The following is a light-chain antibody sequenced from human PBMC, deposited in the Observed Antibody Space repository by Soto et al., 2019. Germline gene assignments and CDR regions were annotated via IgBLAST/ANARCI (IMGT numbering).Light chain of an antibody. CDR2: GAS. CDR1: HSVNSH. V-gene: IGKV3-15*01. J-gene: IGKJ5*01. CDR3: QQYNNWPPIT. Sequence: MMMTQSPATLSVSPGERVTLSCRTSHSVNSHVAWYQQKPGQAPRLLLYGASTRASGIPVRFSGSGFGTEFTLTISSLQSEDFAVYYCQQYNNWPPITFGQGTRLEIK.